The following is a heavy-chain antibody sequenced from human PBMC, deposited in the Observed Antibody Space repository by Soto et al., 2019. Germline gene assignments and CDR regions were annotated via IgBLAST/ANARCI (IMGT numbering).Heavy chain of an antibody. CDR3: ARDSGWPILNFDN. J-gene: IGHJ4*02. V-gene: IGHV3-30*03. CDR1: DFAFSSYG. CDR2: SSCDGRET. D-gene: IGHD3-10*01. Sequence: GGSLRLSCAASDFAFSSYGIHWVRQAPGKGLEWVAASSCDGRETFYADSAKGRFTVSKEMSKNTAFLQMNALRHEDTAVYFCARDSGWPILNFDNWGQGTPVTVSS.